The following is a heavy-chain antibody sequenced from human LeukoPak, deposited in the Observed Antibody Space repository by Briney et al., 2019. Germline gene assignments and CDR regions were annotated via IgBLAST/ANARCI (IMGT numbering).Heavy chain of an antibody. J-gene: IGHJ5*02. CDR2: IYYSGST. Sequence: SETLSLTCTVSGGSVSSGSYYWSWIRQPPGKGLEWIGYIYYSGSTNYNPSLKSRVTISIDTSKNQFSLKLSSVTAADTAVYYCARTIVVLPVAKNRPRKGSWFDPWGQGTLVTVSS. CDR1: GGSVSSGSYY. CDR3: ARTIVVLPVAKNRPRKGSWFDP. V-gene: IGHV4-61*01. D-gene: IGHD2-2*01.